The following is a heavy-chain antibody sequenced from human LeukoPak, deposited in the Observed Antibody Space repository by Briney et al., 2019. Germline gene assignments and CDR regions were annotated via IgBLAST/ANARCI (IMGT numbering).Heavy chain of an antibody. Sequence: GGTLRLSCAASGFTFRNYGMNWVRQAPGKGLEWASLMSGSDARTYYADSVKGRFTISRDNSKNTLYLHMNSLRAEDTAVYYCAKGYYYDNSGESYFDYWGQGTLVTVSS. D-gene: IGHD3-22*01. J-gene: IGHJ4*02. V-gene: IGHV3-23*01. CDR3: AKGYYYDNSGESYFDY. CDR2: MSGSDART. CDR1: GFTFRNYG.